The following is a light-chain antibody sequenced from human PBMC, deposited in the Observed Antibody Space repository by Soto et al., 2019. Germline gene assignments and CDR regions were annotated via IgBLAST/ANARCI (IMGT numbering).Light chain of an antibody. J-gene: IGKJ2*01. CDR2: GAS. CDR1: QSLSSSY. V-gene: IGKV3-20*01. Sequence: EIVLTQSPGTLSLSPGERATLSCRASQSLSSSYLAWYQQKGGQAPRLLIDGASRRATGIPDRFSGSGSGTDFTLTISRLEPEDSAVYYCQQYGSSYTFGQGTKLEIK. CDR3: QQYGSSYT.